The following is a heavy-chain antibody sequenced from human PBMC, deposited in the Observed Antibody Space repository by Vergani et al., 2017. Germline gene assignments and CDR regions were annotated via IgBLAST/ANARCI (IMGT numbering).Heavy chain of an antibody. D-gene: IGHD5-18*01. CDR3: ARELYGYRAFDI. Sequence: QVQLVQSGAEVKKPGASVKVSCKASGYTFTGYYMHWVRQAPGQGLEWMGWINPNSGGTNYAQKFQGRVTMTTDTSTSTAYMELRSLRSDDTAVYYCARELYGYRAFDIWGQGTMVTVSS. J-gene: IGHJ3*02. CDR2: INPNSGGT. V-gene: IGHV1-2*02. CDR1: GYTFTGYY.